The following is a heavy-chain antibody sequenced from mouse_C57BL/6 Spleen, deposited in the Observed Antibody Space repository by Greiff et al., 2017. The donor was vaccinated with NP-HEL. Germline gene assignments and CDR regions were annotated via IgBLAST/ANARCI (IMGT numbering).Heavy chain of an antibody. V-gene: IGHV5-6*01. D-gene: IGHD1-1*01. Sequence: EVKLVESGGDLVKPGGSLKLSCAASGFTFSSYGMSWVRQTPDKRLEWVATISSGGSYTYYPDSVKGRFTISRDNAKNTLYLQMSSLKSEDTAMYYCARHVNYPYYYGSSYNWYFDVWGTGTTVTVSS. J-gene: IGHJ1*03. CDR1: GFTFSSYG. CDR3: ARHVNYPYYYGSSYNWYFDV. CDR2: ISSGGSYT.